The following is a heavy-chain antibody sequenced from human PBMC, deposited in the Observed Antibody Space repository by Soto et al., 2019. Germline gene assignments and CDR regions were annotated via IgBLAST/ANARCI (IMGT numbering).Heavy chain of an antibody. D-gene: IGHD6-19*01. Sequence: GEALKISCKGSGYSFTSYWICWVRQMPGKGLEWMGIIYPGDSDTRYSPSFQGQVTISADKSISTAYLQWSSLKASDTAMYYCARSRSSGHSATPPTDSWGQGTLVPVSS. CDR2: IYPGDSDT. CDR1: GYSFTSYW. CDR3: ARSRSSGHSATPPTDS. J-gene: IGHJ5*01. V-gene: IGHV5-51*01.